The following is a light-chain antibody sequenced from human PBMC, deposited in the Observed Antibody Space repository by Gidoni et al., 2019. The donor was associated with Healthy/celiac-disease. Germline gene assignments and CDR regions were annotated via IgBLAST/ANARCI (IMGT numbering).Light chain of an antibody. CDR1: SSDVGGYNY. CDR2: EVC. J-gene: IGLJ2*01. CDR3: SSYTISSTRV. V-gene: IGLV2-14*01. Sequence: QSALTQPASVSGSPGQSIPISCTGTSSDVGGYNYVSWYQQHPGKAPKLMIYEVCKRPSGVSNRFSGSQSGNTASLTSSGLQAEDEADYYCSSYTISSTRVFRGGTKLTVL.